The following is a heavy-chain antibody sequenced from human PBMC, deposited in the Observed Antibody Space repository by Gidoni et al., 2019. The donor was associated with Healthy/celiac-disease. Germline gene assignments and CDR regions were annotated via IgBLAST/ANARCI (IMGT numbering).Heavy chain of an antibody. CDR3: AKDLLEWLFRGRGRPVSYGMDV. CDR1: GFTFSSSG. Sequence: SGFTFSSSGLHWVRQAPGKGLEWVAVISYDGSNKYYADSVKGRFTISRDNSKNTLYLQMNSLRAEDTAVYYCAKDLLEWLFRGRGRPVSYGMDVWGQGTTVTVSS. J-gene: IGHJ6*02. V-gene: IGHV3-30*18. CDR2: ISYDGSNK. D-gene: IGHD3-3*01.